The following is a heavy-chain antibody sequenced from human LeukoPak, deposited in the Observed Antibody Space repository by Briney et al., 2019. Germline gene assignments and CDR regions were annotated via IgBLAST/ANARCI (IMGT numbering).Heavy chain of an antibody. CDR3: AKGATSGWLLYWFDP. D-gene: IGHD6-19*01. CDR1: GLTSSTYATSYA. Sequence: GGSLRLSCAVSGLTSSTYATSYAMTWVRQAPGKGLEWVSGISGSGCSTYYAESVKGRFTISRENFKNTLYLQINSLRDDDTAIYYCAKGATSGWLLYWFDPWGQGTLVTVSS. J-gene: IGHJ5*02. V-gene: IGHV3-23*01. CDR2: ISGSGCST.